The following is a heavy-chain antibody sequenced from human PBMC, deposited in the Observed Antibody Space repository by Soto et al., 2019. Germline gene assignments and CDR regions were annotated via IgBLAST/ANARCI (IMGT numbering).Heavy chain of an antibody. CDR1: GGSFSGYY. J-gene: IGHJ6*03. CDR2: IYYSGST. Sequence: PSETLSLTCAVYGGSFSGYYWNWIRQPPGKGLEWIGYIYYSGSTNYNPSLKSRVTISVDTSKNQFSLKLSSVTAADTAVYYCARDFKTRRAYYRDVWGKGTTVTVSS. CDR3: ARDFKTRRAYYRDV. V-gene: IGHV4-59*01.